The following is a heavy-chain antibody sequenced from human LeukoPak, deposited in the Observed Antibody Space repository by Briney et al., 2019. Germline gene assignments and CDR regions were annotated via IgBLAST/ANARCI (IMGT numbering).Heavy chain of an antibody. D-gene: IGHD2-2*01. CDR2: IIPIFGTA. Sequence: SVKVSCKDSGGTFSSYAISWVRQAPGQGLEWMGGIIPIFGTANYAQKFQGRVTITADESTSTAYMELSSLRSEDTAVYYCARDSVPGMTYYYGMDVWGQGTTVTVSS. J-gene: IGHJ6*02. V-gene: IGHV1-69*13. CDR3: ARDSVPGMTYYYGMDV. CDR1: GGTFSSYA.